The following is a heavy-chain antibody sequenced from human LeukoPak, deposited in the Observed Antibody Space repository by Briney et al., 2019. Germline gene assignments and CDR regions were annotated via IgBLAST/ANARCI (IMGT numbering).Heavy chain of an antibody. J-gene: IGHJ4*02. CDR1: GFTFSTYW. Sequence: PGGSLRLSCAASGFTFSTYWMHWVRQAPGKGLVWVSRINTDGSTTGCADSVKGRFTISRDNAKNTLYLQMSSLRAEDTAVYYCARGTMIGEYWGQGTLVTVSS. CDR3: ARGTMIGEY. V-gene: IGHV3-74*01. CDR2: INTDGSTT. D-gene: IGHD3-10*02.